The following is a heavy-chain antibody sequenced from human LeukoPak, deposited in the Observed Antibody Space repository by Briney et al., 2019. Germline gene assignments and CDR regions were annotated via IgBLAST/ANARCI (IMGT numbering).Heavy chain of an antibody. CDR1: GFTFSSYW. Sequence: GGSLRLSCAASGFTFSSYWMHWVRQAPGKGLVWVSRINSDGSSTSYADSVKGRFTISRDNAKNTLYLQMNSLRAEDTAVYYCARVIGWDEPFDIWGQGTMVTVSS. V-gene: IGHV3-74*01. CDR3: ARVIGWDEPFDI. CDR2: INSDGSST. J-gene: IGHJ3*02. D-gene: IGHD1-26*01.